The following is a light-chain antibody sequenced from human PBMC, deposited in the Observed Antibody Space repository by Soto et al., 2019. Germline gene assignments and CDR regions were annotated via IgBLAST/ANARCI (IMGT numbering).Light chain of an antibody. V-gene: IGLV4-69*01. CDR3: QTWGTGIHYV. CDR2: LNSDGSH. Sequence: QSVLTQSPSASASLGASVKLTCTLSSGHSSYAIAWHQQQPEKGPRYLMKLNSDGSHSKGYGIPDRFSGSSSGAERYLTISSLQSEDEADYYCQTWGTGIHYVFGTGTKLTVL. CDR1: SGHSSYA. J-gene: IGLJ1*01.